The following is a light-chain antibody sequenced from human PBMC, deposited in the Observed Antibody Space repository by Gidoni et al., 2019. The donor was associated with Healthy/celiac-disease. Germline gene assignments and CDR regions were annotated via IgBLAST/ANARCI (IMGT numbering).Light chain of an antibody. J-gene: IGLJ1*01. CDR2: EVS. CDR1: SSAVGGYNY. V-gene: IGLV2-14*01. Sequence: QSALTKPASVSGSPGQSITISCTGTSSAVGGYNYVSWYQQHPGKAPKLMIYEVSHRPSGVSNRFSGSNSGNTASLTISVLHAEDEADYYCSSYTSSSSYVFGTGTKVTVL. CDR3: SSYTSSSSYV.